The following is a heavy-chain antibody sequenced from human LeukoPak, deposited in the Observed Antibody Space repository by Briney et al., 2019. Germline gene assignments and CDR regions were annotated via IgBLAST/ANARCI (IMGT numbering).Heavy chain of an antibody. CDR3: ASIRVDPWLGAFDI. Sequence: SETLSLTCTVSGGSIGSGSYYWSWIRQPAGKGLEWIGRIYTSGSTNYNPSLKSRVTISVDKSKNQFSLKLSSVAAADTAVYYCASIRVDPWLGAFDIWGQGTMVTVSS. CDR2: IYTSGST. V-gene: IGHV4-61*02. D-gene: IGHD6-19*01. CDR1: GGSIGSGSYY. J-gene: IGHJ3*02.